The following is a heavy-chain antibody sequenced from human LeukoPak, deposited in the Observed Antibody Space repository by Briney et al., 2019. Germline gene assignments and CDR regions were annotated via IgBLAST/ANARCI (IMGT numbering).Heavy chain of an antibody. D-gene: IGHD2-2*01. Sequence: ASVKVSCKASGYTFTGYYMHWVRQAPGQGLEWMGWINPNSGGTNYAQKFQGRVTMTRDTSISTAYVELSGLRSDDTAVYYCARDSSYCSSTSCFVVGYYYYYGMDVWGQGTTVTVSS. CDR1: GYTFTGYY. CDR2: INPNSGGT. CDR3: ARDSSYCSSTSCFVVGYYYYYGMDV. J-gene: IGHJ6*02. V-gene: IGHV1-2*02.